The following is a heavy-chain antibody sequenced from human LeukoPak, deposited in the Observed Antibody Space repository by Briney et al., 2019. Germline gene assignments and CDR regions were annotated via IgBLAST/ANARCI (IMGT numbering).Heavy chain of an antibody. CDR2: IGSSSTI. Sequence: GGSLRLSCAASGFTFSSYSMNWVRQAPGKGLEWVSYIGSSSTIYYADSVKGRFTISRDNAKNSLYLQMNSLRAEDTAVYYCARATWANWFDPWGQGTLVTVSS. V-gene: IGHV3-48*01. CDR1: GFTFSSYS. CDR3: ARATWANWFDP. D-gene: IGHD2/OR15-2a*01. J-gene: IGHJ5*02.